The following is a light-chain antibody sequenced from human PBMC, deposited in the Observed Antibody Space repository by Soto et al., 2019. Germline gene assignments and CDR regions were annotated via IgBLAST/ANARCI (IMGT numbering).Light chain of an antibody. J-gene: IGKJ1*01. CDR1: QSVSTN. CDR2: RAS. CDR3: QRYNNWPPGT. Sequence: EIVLTQSPATLSVSPGERATLSCRASQSVSTNLAWYQQKPGQAPRLLIYRASTRAISIPARFSGSGSGTEFTLTISSLQSEDIAVYYCQRYNNWPPGTFGQGTKVDIK. V-gene: IGKV3-15*01.